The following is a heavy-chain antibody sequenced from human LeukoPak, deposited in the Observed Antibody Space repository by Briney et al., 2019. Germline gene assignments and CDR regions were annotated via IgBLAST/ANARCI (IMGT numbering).Heavy chain of an antibody. CDR2: INPNSGGT. CDR3: ARGRVTIFGVVTLRGEFDP. D-gene: IGHD3-3*01. J-gene: IGHJ5*02. V-gene: IGHV1-2*02. CDR1: GYTFTGYY. Sequence: ASVKVSCKASGYTFTGYYMHWVRQAPGQGLEWMGWINPNSGGTNYAQKFQGRVTMTRDTSISTAYMELSRLRSDDTAVYHCARGRVTIFGVVTLRGEFDPWGQGTLVTVSS.